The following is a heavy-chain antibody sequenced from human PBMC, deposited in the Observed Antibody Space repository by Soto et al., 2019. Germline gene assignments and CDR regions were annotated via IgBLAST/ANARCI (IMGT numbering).Heavy chain of an antibody. CDR1: GGTFSSYA. CDR2: IIPIFGTA. Sequence: QVQLVQSGAEVKKPGSSVKVSCKASGGTFSSYAISWVRQAPGQGLEWMGGIIPIFGTANYAQKFQGRVTXTXXEPTRTADMELSRLRSEDTAVYYCAGQVGRGWFDPWGQGTLVTVSS. CDR3: AGQVGRGWFDP. D-gene: IGHD3-10*01. V-gene: IGHV1-69*12. J-gene: IGHJ5*02.